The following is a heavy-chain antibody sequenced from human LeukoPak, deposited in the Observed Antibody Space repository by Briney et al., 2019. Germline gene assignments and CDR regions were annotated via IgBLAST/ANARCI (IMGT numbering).Heavy chain of an antibody. CDR2: IFPDGRT. CDR1: GFTVSSNY. V-gene: IGHV3-53*01. Sequence: GGSLRLSCAPSGFTVSSNYMSWVRQAPGKGLEWVSVIFPDGRTYHSDSLKGRFTISRDKSKNTVLLQINGLRADDTALYHCARTNPVYGDFDYWGQGVLVTVSS. D-gene: IGHD4-17*01. CDR3: ARTNPVYGDFDY. J-gene: IGHJ4*02.